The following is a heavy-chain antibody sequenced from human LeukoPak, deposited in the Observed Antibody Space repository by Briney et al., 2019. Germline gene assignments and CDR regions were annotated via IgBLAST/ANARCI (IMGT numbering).Heavy chain of an antibody. CDR1: GFTFSSYW. CDR3: ARVSGTMVRGVIPGWFDP. J-gene: IGHJ5*02. V-gene: IGHV3-74*01. Sequence: PGGSLRLSCAASGFTFSSYWMHWVRQAPGKGLVWVSRINSDGSSTSYADSVKGRFTISRDSAKNTLYLQMNSLRAEDTAVYYCARVSGTMVRGVIPGWFDPWGQGTLVTVSS. D-gene: IGHD3-10*01. CDR2: INSDGSST.